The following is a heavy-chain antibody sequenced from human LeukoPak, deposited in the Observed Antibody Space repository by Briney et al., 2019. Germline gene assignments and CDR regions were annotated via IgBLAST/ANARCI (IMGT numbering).Heavy chain of an antibody. J-gene: IGHJ6*02. Sequence: PGGSLRLSCAASGFTFDDYAMHWVRQAPGKGLEWVSGISWNSGSIGYADSVKGRFTISRDNAKNSLCLQMNSLRAEDTAVYYCARADAAMVDGMDVWGQGTTVTVSS. D-gene: IGHD5-18*01. V-gene: IGHV3-9*01. CDR2: ISWNSGSI. CDR3: ARADAAMVDGMDV. CDR1: GFTFDDYA.